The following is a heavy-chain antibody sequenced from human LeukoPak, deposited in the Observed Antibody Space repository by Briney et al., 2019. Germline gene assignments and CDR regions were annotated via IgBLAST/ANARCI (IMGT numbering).Heavy chain of an antibody. V-gene: IGHV4-59*01. Sequence: PSETLSLTCTVSGGSISSYYWSWIRQPPGKGLEWIGYIYYSGSTNYNPSLKSRVTISVDTSKNQFSLKLSSVTAADTAVYYCASSSTWSGYLYYYYYMDVWGKGTTVTVSS. CDR3: ASSSTWSGYLYYYYYMDV. J-gene: IGHJ6*03. D-gene: IGHD3-3*01. CDR2: IYYSGST. CDR1: GGSISSYY.